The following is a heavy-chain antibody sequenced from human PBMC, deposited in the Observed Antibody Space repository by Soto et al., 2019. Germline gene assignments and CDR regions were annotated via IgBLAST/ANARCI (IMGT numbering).Heavy chain of an antibody. J-gene: IGHJ6*02. CDR3: ARDSASTAMGSYYYYYYGMDV. D-gene: IGHD5-18*01. V-gene: IGHV1-2*02. CDR1: GYTFTGYY. Sequence: ASGKVSCKASGYTFTGYYMHWVRQAPGQGLEWMGWINPNSGGTNYAQKFQGRVTMTRDTSISTAYMELSRLRSDDTAVYYCARDSASTAMGSYYYYYYGMDVWGQGTTVTVSS. CDR2: INPNSGGT.